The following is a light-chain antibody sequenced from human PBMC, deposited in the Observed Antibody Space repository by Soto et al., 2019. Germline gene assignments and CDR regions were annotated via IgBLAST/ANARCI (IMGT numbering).Light chain of an antibody. J-gene: IGLJ7*01. CDR3: QSYDSSLSGGVV. CDR1: SSNIGAGYD. CDR2: GNI. V-gene: IGLV1-40*01. Sequence: QPVLTQPPSVSGAPGQRVTISCTGSSSNIGAGYDVHWYQRLPGTAPKLLIFGNINRPSGVPDRFSGSTSGTSASLAITGLQAEDEAEYYCQSYDSSLSGGVVFGGGTQLTVL.